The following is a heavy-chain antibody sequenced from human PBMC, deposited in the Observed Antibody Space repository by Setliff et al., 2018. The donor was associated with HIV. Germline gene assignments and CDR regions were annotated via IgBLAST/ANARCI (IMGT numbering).Heavy chain of an antibody. J-gene: IGHJ4*02. V-gene: IGHV3-7*01. D-gene: IGHD3-3*01. CDR1: GFTLSSFW. CDR2: IKQDGSEK. Sequence: GGSLRLSCAASGFTLSSFWMSWVRQAPGKGLEWVANIKQDGSEKSYVDSVKGRFTISRDNARNSLYLQMNSLRAEDTAFYYCARDGKLLEWLDFYFDYWGQGTLVTVSS. CDR3: ARDGKLLEWLDFYFDY.